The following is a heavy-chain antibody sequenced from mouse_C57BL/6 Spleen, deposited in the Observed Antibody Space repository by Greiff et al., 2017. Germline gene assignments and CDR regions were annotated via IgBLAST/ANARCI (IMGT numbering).Heavy chain of an antibody. V-gene: IGHV1-69*01. D-gene: IGHD1-1*01. Sequence: QVQLQQPGAELVMPGASVKLSCKASGYTFTSYWMHWVKQRPGPGLEWIGEIDPSDSYTNYNQKVKGKSTLTVDKSSSTAYMQLSSLTSEDSAVYYCAHTTGVARDWYFDVWGTGTTVTVSS. CDR2: IDPSDSYT. CDR3: AHTTGVARDWYFDV. J-gene: IGHJ1*03. CDR1: GYTFTSYW.